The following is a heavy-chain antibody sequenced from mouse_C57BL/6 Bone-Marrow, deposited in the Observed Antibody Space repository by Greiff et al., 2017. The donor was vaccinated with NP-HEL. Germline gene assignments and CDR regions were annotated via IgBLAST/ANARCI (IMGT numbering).Heavy chain of an antibody. Sequence: EVKLMESGEGLVKPGGSLKLSCAASGFTFSSYAMSWVRQTPEKRLEWVAYISSGGDYIYYADTVKGRFTISRDNARNTLYLQMSSLKSEGTAMYYCTRAPYGGYFDVWGTGTTVTVSS. CDR2: ISSGGDYI. V-gene: IGHV5-9-1*02. CDR3: TRAPYGGYFDV. CDR1: GFTFSSYA. D-gene: IGHD2-10*02. J-gene: IGHJ1*03.